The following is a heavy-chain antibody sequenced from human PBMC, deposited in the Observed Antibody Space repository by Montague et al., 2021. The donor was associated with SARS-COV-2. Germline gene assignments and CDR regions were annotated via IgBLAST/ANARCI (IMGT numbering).Heavy chain of an antibody. V-gene: IGHV4-34*01. Sequence: SETLSLTCAVYGGSFGGYYWNWIRQPPGKGLEWIGEINHSGGTNYNPSLKSRVTMSVDTSKNQFSLKLSSVTAADTAVCYCARGARPGYGFRLGAFDSWGQGTLVTVSS. CDR2: INHSGGT. D-gene: IGHD3-16*01. J-gene: IGHJ4*02. CDR1: GGSFGGYY. CDR3: ARGARPGYGFRLGAFDS.